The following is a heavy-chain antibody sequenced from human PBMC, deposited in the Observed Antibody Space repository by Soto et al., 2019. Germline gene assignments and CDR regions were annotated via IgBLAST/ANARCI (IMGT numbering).Heavy chain of an antibody. CDR3: AKDGVDYDILTGYYKGAYYFDY. V-gene: IGHV3-23*01. Sequence: EVQLLESGGGLVQPGGSLRLSCAASGFTFSSYAMSWVRQAPGKGLEWVSAISGSGGSTYYADSVKGRFTISRDNSKNTLYLQMNSLRAEDTAVYYCAKDGVDYDILTGYYKGAYYFDYWGQRTLVTVSS. CDR1: GFTFSSYA. D-gene: IGHD3-9*01. J-gene: IGHJ4*02. CDR2: ISGSGGST.